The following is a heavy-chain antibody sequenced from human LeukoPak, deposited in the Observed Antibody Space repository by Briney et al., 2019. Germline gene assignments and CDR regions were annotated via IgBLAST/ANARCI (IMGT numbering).Heavy chain of an antibody. CDR2: IYYSGNT. CDR1: GDSISSGGYY. V-gene: IGHV4-31*03. CDR3: ARKPAAIVEYYFDY. J-gene: IGHJ4*02. D-gene: IGHD2-2*02. Sequence: PSETLSLTCTVSGDSISSGGYYWSWIRQHPGKGLEWIGYIYYSGNTYYNPSLKGRVTISVDTSKNQFSLKLSSVTAADTAVYYCARKPAAIVEYYFDYWGQGTLVTVSS.